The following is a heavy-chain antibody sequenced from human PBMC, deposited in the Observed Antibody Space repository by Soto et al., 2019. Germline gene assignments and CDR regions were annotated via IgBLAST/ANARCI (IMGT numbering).Heavy chain of an antibody. CDR2: IYYSGST. V-gene: IGHV4-4*02. J-gene: IGHJ6*03. Sequence: PSETLSLTCAVSGGSISSSNWWSWVRQPPGKGLEWIGEIYYSGSTYYNPSLKSRVTISVDTSKNQFSLKLSSVTAADTAVYYCARSYYYGSGSYYKPLYYYYYYMDVWGKGTTVTVSS. D-gene: IGHD3-10*01. CDR3: ARSYYYGSGSYYKPLYYYYYYMDV. CDR1: GGSISSSNW.